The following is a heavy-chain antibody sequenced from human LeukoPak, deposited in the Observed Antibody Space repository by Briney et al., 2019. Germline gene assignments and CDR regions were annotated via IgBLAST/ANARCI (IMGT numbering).Heavy chain of an antibody. D-gene: IGHD1-26*01. CDR1: GFTFSSYD. J-gene: IGHJ4*02. CDR2: IGTAGDT. V-gene: IGHV3-13*01. Sequence: GGSLRLSCAASGFTFSSYDMHWVRQATGKGLEWVSAIGTAGDTYYPGSVKGRFTISRENAKNSLYLQMNSLRAGDTAVYYCARASLKWELLGGELEDWGQGTLVTVSS. CDR3: ARASLKWELLGGELED.